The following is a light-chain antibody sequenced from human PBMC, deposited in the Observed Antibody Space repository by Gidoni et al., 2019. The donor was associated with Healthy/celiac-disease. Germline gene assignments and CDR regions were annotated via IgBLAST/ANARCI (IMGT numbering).Light chain of an antibody. V-gene: IGKV3-20*01. Sequence: EIVLPQSPGTLSLSPGERATLSCRASQSVSSSYLAWYQQKPGQAPRLLIYGASSRATGIPDRFSGSGSGTDFTLTISRLEPEDFAVYYCQQYGSSPFTFVPGTKVDIK. CDR2: GAS. CDR1: QSVSSSY. CDR3: QQYGSSPFT. J-gene: IGKJ3*01.